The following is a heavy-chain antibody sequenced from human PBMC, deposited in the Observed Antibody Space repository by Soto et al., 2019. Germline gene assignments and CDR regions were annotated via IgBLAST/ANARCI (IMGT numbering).Heavy chain of an antibody. CDR1: GFTFDDYA. J-gene: IGHJ6*03. CDR2: ISWNSGSI. CDR3: AKDAKLYYYYYMDV. V-gene: IGHV3-9*01. Sequence: VQLVESGGGLVQPGRSLRLSCAASGFTFDDYAMHWVRQAPGKGLEWVSGISWNSGSIGYADSVKGRFTISRDNAKNSLYLQMNSLRAEDTALYYCAKDAKLYYYYYMDVWGKGTTVTVSS.